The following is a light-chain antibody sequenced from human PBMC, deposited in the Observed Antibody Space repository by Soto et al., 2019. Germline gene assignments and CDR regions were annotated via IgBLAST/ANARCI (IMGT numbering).Light chain of an antibody. V-gene: IGLV2-14*03. CDR1: SSDIANSNY. CDR3: NSYTIISPLV. J-gene: IGLJ2*01. CDR2: DVG. Sequence: QAVVTQPASVSGSPGQSITISCTGTSSDIANSNYLSWYQQHPGKAPKLIIYDVGNRPSGVSNRFSGSKSGNTASLTISGLQAEDEADYYCNSYTIISPLVFGGGTKVTLL.